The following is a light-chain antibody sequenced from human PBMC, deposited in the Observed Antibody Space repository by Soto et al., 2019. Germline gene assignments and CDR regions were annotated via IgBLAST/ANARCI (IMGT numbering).Light chain of an antibody. Sequence: QSVLTQPPSVSGAPGQRVTISCTGSSSNIGAGYDVHWYQQLPGTAPKLLIYGNSNRPSGVPDRFSGSKSGTSASLAITGLQAGDEADYYCQSYDSSRSVIFGGGTKVTVL. J-gene: IGLJ2*01. CDR1: SSNIGAGYD. CDR3: QSYDSSRSVI. CDR2: GNS. V-gene: IGLV1-40*01.